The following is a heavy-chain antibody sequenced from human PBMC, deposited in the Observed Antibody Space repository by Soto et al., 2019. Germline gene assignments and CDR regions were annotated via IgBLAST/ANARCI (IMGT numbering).Heavy chain of an antibody. V-gene: IGHV1-46*01. CDR1: GYIFTAYS. CDR3: AREENCRGGTCYSEYFHH. D-gene: IGHD2-15*01. Sequence: QVQLVQSGAEVKKPGASVKVSCKTSGYIFTAYSMHWVRQAPGQGLEWMGGVNPSGGSDHYAPSFEGRVTLTRDTSTSTFYMELSSLRSEDTAVYYCAREENCRGGTCYSEYFHHWGQGTLVTDSS. J-gene: IGHJ1*01. CDR2: VNPSGGSD.